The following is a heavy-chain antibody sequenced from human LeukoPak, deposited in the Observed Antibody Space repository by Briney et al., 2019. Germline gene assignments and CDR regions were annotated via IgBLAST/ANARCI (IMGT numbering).Heavy chain of an antibody. J-gene: IGHJ4*02. CDR3: AREKFRYSSGPSSFDY. Sequence: GGSLRLSCAASGFTSSSYSMNWVRQAPGKGLEWVSYISSSSSTIYYADSVKGRFTISRDNAKNSLYLQMNSLRAEDTAVYYCAREKFRYSSGPSSFDYWGQGTLVTVSS. CDR1: GFTSSSYS. D-gene: IGHD6-19*01. CDR2: ISSSSSTI. V-gene: IGHV3-48*04.